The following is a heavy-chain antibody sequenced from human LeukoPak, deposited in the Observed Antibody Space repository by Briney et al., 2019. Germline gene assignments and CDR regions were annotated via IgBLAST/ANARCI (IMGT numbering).Heavy chain of an antibody. J-gene: IGHJ4*02. CDR2: ISTSSNYR. D-gene: IGHD3-9*01. CDR1: GFTFSSYN. V-gene: IGHV3-21*01. Sequence: PGGSLRLSCAASGFTFSSYNMNWVRQAPGKGLEWVSSISTSSNYRYYADSVKGRFTISRDNAKNSLYLQMNSLRAEDTAVYYCARESHDILTGYYFDYWGQGTLVTVSS. CDR3: ARESHDILTGYYFDY.